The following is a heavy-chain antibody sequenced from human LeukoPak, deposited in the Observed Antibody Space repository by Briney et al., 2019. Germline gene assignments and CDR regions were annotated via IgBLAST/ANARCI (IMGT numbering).Heavy chain of an antibody. CDR2: ISGSGGST. Sequence: PGGSLRLSCAASGFTFSSYAMGWVRQAPGKGLEWVSAISGSGGSTYYADSVKGRFTISRDNSKNTLYLQMNSLRADDTAVYYCARGCYYERSGYCPFDYWGPGTLVTVSS. V-gene: IGHV3-23*01. D-gene: IGHD3-22*01. CDR1: GFTFSSYA. CDR3: ARGCYYERSGYCPFDY. J-gene: IGHJ4*02.